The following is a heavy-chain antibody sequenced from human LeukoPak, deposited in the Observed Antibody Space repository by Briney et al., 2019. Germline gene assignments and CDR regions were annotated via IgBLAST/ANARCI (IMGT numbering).Heavy chain of an antibody. Sequence: PGRSLRLSCAASGFTFSSYAMHWVRQAPGKGLEWVAVISYDGSNKYYADSVKGRFTISRDNSKNTLYLQMNSLRAEDTAVYYCARDFYDSDAFDIWGQGTMVTVSS. CDR3: ARDFYDSDAFDI. D-gene: IGHD3-16*01. J-gene: IGHJ3*02. V-gene: IGHV3-30-3*01. CDR2: ISYDGSNK. CDR1: GFTFSSYA.